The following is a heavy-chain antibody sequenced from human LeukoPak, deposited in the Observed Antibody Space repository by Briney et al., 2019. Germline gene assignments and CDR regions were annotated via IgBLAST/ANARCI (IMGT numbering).Heavy chain of an antibody. CDR2: IYYSGST. Sequence: SETLSLTCTVSGGSISSYYWSWIRQPPGKGLEWIGYIYYSGSTNYNPSLKSRVTISVDTSKNQFSLKLSSVTAADTAVYYCARHVSAYGIFDHWGQGTLVTVSS. V-gene: IGHV4-59*01. J-gene: IGHJ4*02. CDR3: ARHVSAYGIFDH. D-gene: IGHD5-12*01. CDR1: GGSISSYY.